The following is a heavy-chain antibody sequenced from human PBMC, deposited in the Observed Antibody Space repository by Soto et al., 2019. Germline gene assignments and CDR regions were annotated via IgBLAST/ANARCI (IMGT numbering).Heavy chain of an antibody. CDR3: ARDRVVVTPYWYFDL. CDR2: INAGNGNT. J-gene: IGHJ2*01. V-gene: IGHV1-3*01. CDR1: GYTFTSYA. D-gene: IGHD2-21*02. Sequence: QVQLVQSGAEVKKPGASVKVSCKASGYTFTSYAMHWVRQAPEQRLEWMGWINAGNGNTKYSQKFQGRVTITRDTSASTAYMELSSLRSEDTAVYYCARDRVVVTPYWYFDLWGRGTLVTVSS.